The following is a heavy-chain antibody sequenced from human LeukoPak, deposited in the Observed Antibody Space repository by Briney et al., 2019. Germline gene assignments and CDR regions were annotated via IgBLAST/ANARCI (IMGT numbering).Heavy chain of an antibody. D-gene: IGHD3-10*01. V-gene: IGHV3-9*01. CDR2: ISWNSGSI. Sequence: PGGSLRLSCAASGFTFDDYAMHWVRQAPGKGLEWVSGISWNSGSIGYADSVKGRFTISRDNAKNSLYLQMNSLRAEDTALYYCAKAKMTGSFMDYWGQGTLVTVSS. CDR3: AKAKMTGSFMDY. CDR1: GFTFDDYA. J-gene: IGHJ4*02.